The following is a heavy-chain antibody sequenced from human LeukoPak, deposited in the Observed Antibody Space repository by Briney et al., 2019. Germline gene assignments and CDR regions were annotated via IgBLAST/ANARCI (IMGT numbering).Heavy chain of an antibody. J-gene: IGHJ5*02. D-gene: IGHD1-26*01. V-gene: IGHV3-21*01. CDR1: GFTFSSYS. CDR3: ARLSGSYGAYWFDP. CDR2: ISSSSSYI. Sequence: GGSLRLSCAASGFTFSSYSMNWVRQAPGKGLEWVSSISSSSSYIYYADSVKGRFTISRDNAKNSLYLQMNSLRAEDPAVYYCARLSGSYGAYWFDPWGQGTLVTVSS.